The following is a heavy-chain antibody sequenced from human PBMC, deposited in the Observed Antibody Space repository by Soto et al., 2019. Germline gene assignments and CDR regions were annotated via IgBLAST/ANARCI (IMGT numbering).Heavy chain of an antibody. CDR3: ARDSSSGSTVRTHFPA. V-gene: IGHV3-7*03. Sequence: EVQLVESGGGLVQPGESLRLSGAASGFTFSSYWMSWVRQAPGKGLEWVANINQEGSEKDYVDSVKDRFTISRVIATNPLYMQINRLSSQDPAVYFCARDSSSGSTVRTHFPAWGPGTLVTVSS. CDR1: GFTFSSYW. CDR2: INQEGSEK. D-gene: IGHD1-26*01. J-gene: IGHJ5*02.